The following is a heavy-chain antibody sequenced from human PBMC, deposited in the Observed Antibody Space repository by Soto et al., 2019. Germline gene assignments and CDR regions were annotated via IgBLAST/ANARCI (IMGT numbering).Heavy chain of an antibody. CDR2: INPNSGGT. CDR1: GYTFTGYY. CDR3: ARDASNYETTDY. J-gene: IGHJ4*02. Sequence: SVKVSCKASGYTFTGYYMHWVRQAPGQGLEWMGWINPNSGGTNYAQKFQGRVTMTRDTSISTAYMELSRLRSDDTAVYYCARDASNYETTDYWGQGTLVTVSS. D-gene: IGHD4-4*01. V-gene: IGHV1-2*02.